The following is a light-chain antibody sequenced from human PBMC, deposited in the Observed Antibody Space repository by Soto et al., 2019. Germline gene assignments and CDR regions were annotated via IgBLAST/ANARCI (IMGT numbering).Light chain of an antibody. CDR2: KAS. CDR1: QSINNW. CDR3: QQYNTYAWT. Sequence: DIQMTQSPSTLSASVGDRVTITCRASQSINNWLAWYQQKPGKAPKVLIYKASSLESGVPSRFSGSGSGTEFTITISSLQPDDFATYYCQQYNTYAWTFGQGTKVEIQ. V-gene: IGKV1-5*03. J-gene: IGKJ1*01.